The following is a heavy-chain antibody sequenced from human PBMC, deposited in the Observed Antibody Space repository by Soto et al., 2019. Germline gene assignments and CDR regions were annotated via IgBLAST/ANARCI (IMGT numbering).Heavy chain of an antibody. CDR2: TYFRSKWYN. Sequence: SQTLSLTCALSGDSVSSNTASWNWIRQSPSRGLGWLGRTYFRSKWYNDYAVSVKSRIIINPDTSNNQFSLQLNSVTPEDTAVYFCAKGDNLGPKTGYAFDPWGQGIMVTVSS. D-gene: IGHD5-12*01. J-gene: IGHJ5*02. CDR1: GDSVSSNTAS. CDR3: AKGDNLGPKTGYAFDP. V-gene: IGHV6-1*01.